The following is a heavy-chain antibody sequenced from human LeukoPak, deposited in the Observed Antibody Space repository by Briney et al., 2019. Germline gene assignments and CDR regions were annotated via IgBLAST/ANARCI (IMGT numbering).Heavy chain of an antibody. V-gene: IGHV1-18*01. CDR2: ISAYNGNT. CDR3: ARRGQGFGELWPTADFDY. J-gene: IGHJ4*02. CDR1: GYTFTSYG. D-gene: IGHD3-10*01. Sequence: GASVKVSCKASGYTFTSYGISWVRQAPGQGLEWMGWISAYNGNTNYAQKLQGRVTMTTDTSTSTAYMELRSLRSDDTAVYYCARRGQGFGELWPTADFDYWGQGTLVTVSS.